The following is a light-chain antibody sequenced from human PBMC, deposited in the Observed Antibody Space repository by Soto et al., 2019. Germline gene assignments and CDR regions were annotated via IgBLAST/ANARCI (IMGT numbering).Light chain of an antibody. V-gene: IGLV2-14*01. Sequence: QSALTQPAFVSGSPGQSITISCTGTSSDVGAYHYVSWYQQHPGKAPKLLIFEVSNRPSGVSNRFSGSKSGNTASLTISGLQAEDEADYYCNSYTTSSTWVFGGGTKVTVL. CDR3: NSYTTSSTWV. CDR1: SSDVGAYHY. CDR2: EVS. J-gene: IGLJ3*02.